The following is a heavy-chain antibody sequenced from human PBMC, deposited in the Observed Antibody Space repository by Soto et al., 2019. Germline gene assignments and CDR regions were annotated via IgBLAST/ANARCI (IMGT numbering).Heavy chain of an antibody. CDR2: INSDGSST. D-gene: IGHD2-15*01. CDR3: VRTSLVVAAAAREDY. CDR1: GFTFSSYW. J-gene: IGHJ4*02. V-gene: IGHV3-74*01. Sequence: EVQLVESGGGLVRPGGSLRLSCAASGFTFSSYWMHWVRQAPGKGLVWVSRINSDGSSTSYADSVKGRFTISRDNAKNTLYLQMNSLGAEDTAVYYCVRTSLVVAAAAREDYRGQGTLVTVSS.